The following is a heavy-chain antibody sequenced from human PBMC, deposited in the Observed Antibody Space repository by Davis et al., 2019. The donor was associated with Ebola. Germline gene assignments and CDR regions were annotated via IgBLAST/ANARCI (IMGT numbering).Heavy chain of an antibody. CDR2: ISYDGSNK. V-gene: IGHV3-30*19. J-gene: IGHJ4*02. Sequence: GGSLRLSCAASGFTFSSYGMHWVRQAPGKGLEWVAVISYDGSNKYYADSVKGRFTISRDNSKNTLSLQMNSLRAEDTAVYYCAKADPQQYFDYWGQGTLVTVSS. CDR3: AKADPQQYFDY. CDR1: GFTFSSYG.